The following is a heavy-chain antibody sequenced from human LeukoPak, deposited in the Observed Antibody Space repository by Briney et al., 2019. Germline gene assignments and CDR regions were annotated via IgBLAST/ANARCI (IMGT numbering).Heavy chain of an antibody. Sequence: SETLSLTRTVSGGSISSGSYYWSWIRQPAGKGLEWIGRIYTSGSTNYNPSLKSRVTISVDTSKNQFSLKLSSVTAADTAVYYCARVASDYYYYYMDVWGKGTTVTVSS. CDR2: IYTSGST. CDR3: ARVASDYYYYYMDV. V-gene: IGHV4-61*02. J-gene: IGHJ6*03. CDR1: GGSISSGSYY.